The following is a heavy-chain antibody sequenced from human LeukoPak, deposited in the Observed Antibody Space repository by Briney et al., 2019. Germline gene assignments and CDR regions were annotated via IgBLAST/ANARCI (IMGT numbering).Heavy chain of an antibody. CDR2: INPSGGST. CDR1: GYTFTSYY. V-gene: IGHV1-46*01. D-gene: IGHD4-17*01. Sequence: ASVKVSCKASGYTFTSYYMHWVRQAPGQGLEWTGIINPSGGSTSYAQKFQGRVTMTRDTSTSTVYVELSSLRSEDTAVYYCASAVDYGDYVTVLDYWGQGTLVTVSS. CDR3: ASAVDYGDYVTVLDY. J-gene: IGHJ4*02.